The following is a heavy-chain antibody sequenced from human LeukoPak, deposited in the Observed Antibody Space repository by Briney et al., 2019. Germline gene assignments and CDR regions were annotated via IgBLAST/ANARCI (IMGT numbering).Heavy chain of an antibody. CDR2: IYDSGST. V-gene: IGHV4-39*01. CDR1: GGSIRSSYYY. D-gene: IGHD6-19*01. CDR3: ARLPQWLGHYYYYGMDV. Sequence: PSETLSLTCTVSGGSIRSSYYYWGWIRQPPGKGLEWIGSIYDSGSTYYNPSLKSRVTISVDTSKNQFSLKLSSVTAADTAVYYCARLPQWLGHYYYYGMDVWGQGTTVTVSS. J-gene: IGHJ6*02.